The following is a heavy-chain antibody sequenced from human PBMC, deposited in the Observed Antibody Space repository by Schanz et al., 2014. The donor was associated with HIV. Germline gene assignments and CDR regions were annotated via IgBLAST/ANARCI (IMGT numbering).Heavy chain of an antibody. J-gene: IGHJ6*02. D-gene: IGHD6-13*01. Sequence: EVQLLESGGGLIQPGGSLRLSCAASGFTFSNAWMSWVRQAPGKGLEWVGRIKSKTDGGTTDYAAPVKGRFTISRDDSKNTLYLQMNSLKTEDTAVYYCTTVKGYSSSWTTYYYYGMDVWGQGTTVTVSS. CDR3: TTVKGYSSSWTTYYYYGMDV. V-gene: IGHV3-15*01. CDR1: GFTFSNAW. CDR2: IKSKTDGGTT.